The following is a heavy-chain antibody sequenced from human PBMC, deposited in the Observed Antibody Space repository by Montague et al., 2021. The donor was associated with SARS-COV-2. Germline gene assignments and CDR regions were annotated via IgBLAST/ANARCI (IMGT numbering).Heavy chain of an antibody. CDR1: GFSFTIHA. CDR2: IIHGTGNT. V-gene: IGHV3-23*01. CDR3: AKDPRGLGD. J-gene: IGHJ4*02. Sequence: SLRLSCAASGFSFTIHAMSWVRQAPGKGLEWVSVIIHGTGNTYYADSVKGRFTVSADISKNTLYLQMNSLRAEDMAMYYCAKDPRGLGDWGQGTLVTVSS. D-gene: IGHD3-16*01.